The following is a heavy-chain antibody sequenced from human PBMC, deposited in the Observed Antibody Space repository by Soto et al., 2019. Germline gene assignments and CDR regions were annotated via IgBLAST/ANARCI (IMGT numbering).Heavy chain of an antibody. Sequence: EVQLLESGGGLVQPGGSLRLSCAASGFIFSNHAMSWVRQVPGKGLEWLSYISSDADTIYYADSVKGRFTISRDNAKNSLYLQMNSLRAEDTAVYYCARVVRVGAMIYWGQGTLVTVSS. J-gene: IGHJ4*02. D-gene: IGHD1-26*01. CDR3: ARVVRVGAMIY. V-gene: IGHV3-48*03. CDR1: GFIFSNHA. CDR2: ISSDADTI.